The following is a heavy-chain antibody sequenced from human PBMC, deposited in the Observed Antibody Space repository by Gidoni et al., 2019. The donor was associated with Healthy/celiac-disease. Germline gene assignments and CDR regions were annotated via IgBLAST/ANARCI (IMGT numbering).Heavy chain of an antibody. D-gene: IGHD1-7*01. J-gene: IGHJ5*02. V-gene: IGHV4-59*08. Sequence: QVQLQESGPGLVKPSETLSLTCTVSGGSISSYYWRWIRQPPGKGLEWIGYIYYSGSTNYNPSLKSRVTISVDTSKNQFSLKLSSVTAADTAVYYCARGGNWNYGWFDPWGQGTLVTVSS. CDR1: GGSISSYY. CDR3: ARGGNWNYGWFDP. CDR2: IYYSGST.